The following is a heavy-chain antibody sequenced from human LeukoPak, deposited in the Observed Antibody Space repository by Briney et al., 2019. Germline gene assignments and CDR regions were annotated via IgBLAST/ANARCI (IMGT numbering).Heavy chain of an antibody. CDR2: ISSNGGST. Sequence: PGGSLRLSCAASGFTFSSYAMHWVRQAPGKGLEYVSAISSNGGSTYYANSVKGRFTISRDNSKNTLYLQMGSLRAEDMAVYYCARGTYCSGGSCYGGFDYWGQGTLVTVSS. CDR1: GFTFSSYA. V-gene: IGHV3-64*01. D-gene: IGHD2-15*01. J-gene: IGHJ4*02. CDR3: ARGTYCSGGSCYGGFDY.